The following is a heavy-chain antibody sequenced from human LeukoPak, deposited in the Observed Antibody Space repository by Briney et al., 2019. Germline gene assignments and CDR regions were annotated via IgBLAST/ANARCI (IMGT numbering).Heavy chain of an antibody. Sequence: PGGSLRLSCAASGFTFSSYGINWVRQAPGKGLEWVSFISSGSNYIYYADSVKGRFTISRDNAMNSLYLQMNSLRAEDTAVYYCAKDTTLVLDAFDIWGQGTMVTVSS. CDR1: GFTFSSYG. D-gene: IGHD1-1*01. CDR3: AKDTTLVLDAFDI. CDR2: ISSGSNYI. J-gene: IGHJ3*02. V-gene: IGHV3-21*01.